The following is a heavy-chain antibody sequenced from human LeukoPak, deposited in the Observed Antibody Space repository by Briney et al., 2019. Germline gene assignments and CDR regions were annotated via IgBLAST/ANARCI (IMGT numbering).Heavy chain of an antibody. CDR2: IIPIFGTA. J-gene: IGHJ4*02. D-gene: IGHD3-22*01. V-gene: IGHV1-69*13. CDR1: GGTFSSYA. CDR3: ARCLHYYDSSGYYLPWYIDY. Sequence: GASVKVSCKASGGTFSSYAISWVRQAPGQGLEWMGGIIPIFGTANYAQKFQGRVTITADGSTSTAYMELSSLRSEDTAVYYCARCLHYYDSSGYYLPWYIDYWGQGTLVTVSS.